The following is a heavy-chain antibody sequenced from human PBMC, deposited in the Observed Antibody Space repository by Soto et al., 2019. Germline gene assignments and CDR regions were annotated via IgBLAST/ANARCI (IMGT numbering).Heavy chain of an antibody. V-gene: IGHV4-59*08. CDR2: IHSSGST. J-gene: IGHJ4*02. CDR1: GSSISSSY. Sequence: QVQLQESGPGLVTPSETLALTCSVSGSSISSSYWSWIRQPPGQGLEWIGFIHSSGSTSYNTSLKSRVPISLATSKNQFSLNLTSVTAADTAVYYCARLPGTGGYCGQGILVTVSS. CDR3: ARLPGTGGY. D-gene: IGHD7-27*01.